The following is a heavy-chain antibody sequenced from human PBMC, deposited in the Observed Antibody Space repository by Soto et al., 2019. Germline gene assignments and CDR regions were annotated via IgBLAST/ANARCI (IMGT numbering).Heavy chain of an antibody. V-gene: IGHV1-46*03. D-gene: IGHD3-3*01. CDR1: GYTFTSYY. Sequence: QVQLVKSGAEVKKPGASVKVSCKASGYTFTSYYMHWVRQAPGQGLEWVGIVNPSDATTSYAPRFQGRVTITSDTSTSTVYMELSSLRSEDTAVYYCTRSITRFLEWLFDYWGQGTLVTVSS. J-gene: IGHJ4*02. CDR2: VNPSDATT. CDR3: TRSITRFLEWLFDY.